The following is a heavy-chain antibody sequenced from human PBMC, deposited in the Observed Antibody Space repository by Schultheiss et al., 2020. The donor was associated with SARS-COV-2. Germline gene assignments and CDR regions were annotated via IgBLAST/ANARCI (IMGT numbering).Heavy chain of an antibody. V-gene: IGHV4-59*06. D-gene: IGHD5-24*01. CDR3: ARDADYYYYHMDL. CDR2: IYYSGST. J-gene: IGHJ6*03. CDR1: GGSISSYY. Sequence: SETLSLTCTVSGGSISSYYWSWIRQPPGKGLEWIGYIYYSGSTYYNPSLKSRVTISVDTSKNQFSLKLSSVTAADTAVYYCARDADYYYYHMDLWGKGTTVTVSS.